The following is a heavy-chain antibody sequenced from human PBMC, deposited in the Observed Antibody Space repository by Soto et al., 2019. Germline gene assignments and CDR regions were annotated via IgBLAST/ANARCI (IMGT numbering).Heavy chain of an antibody. CDR2: ISYSGTT. CDR1: GGSISSGNYY. V-gene: IGHV4-30-4*01. CDR3: ATMGTPVTGLYYFDY. J-gene: IGHJ4*02. Sequence: PSETLSLTCTVSGGSISSGNYYWSWIRQPPGKGLERIGFISYSGTTHYSASLRSRVSISVDTSKNQFSLDLSSVTAADTAVYPCATMGTPVTGLYYFDYWGQGTLVTVSS. D-gene: IGHD4-17*01.